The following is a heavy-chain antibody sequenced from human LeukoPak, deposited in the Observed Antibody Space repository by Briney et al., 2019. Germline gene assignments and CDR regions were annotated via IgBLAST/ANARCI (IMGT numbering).Heavy chain of an antibody. CDR1: GGSISSGGYY. J-gene: IGHJ4*02. D-gene: IGHD2-2*02. CDR2: IYYSGST. Sequence: PSETLSLTCTVSGGSISSGGYYWSWIRQHPGKGLEWIGYIYYSGSTYYNPSLKGRVTISVDTSKNQFSLKLSSVTAADTAVYYCVRRAIYYSFDYWGQGTLVTVSS. V-gene: IGHV4-31*03. CDR3: VRRAIYYSFDY.